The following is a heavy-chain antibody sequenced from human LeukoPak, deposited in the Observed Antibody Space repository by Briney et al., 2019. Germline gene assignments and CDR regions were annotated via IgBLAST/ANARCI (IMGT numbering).Heavy chain of an antibody. D-gene: IGHD2/OR15-2a*01. Sequence: PSETLSLTCTVSGGSISSGSYYWSWIRQPAGKGLEWIGRIYTSGSTNYNPSLKSRVTISVDTSKNQFSLKLSSVTAADTAVYYCARHFYPLYFDYWGQGTLVTVSS. J-gene: IGHJ4*02. CDR3: ARHFYPLYFDY. CDR2: IYTSGST. V-gene: IGHV4-61*02. CDR1: GGSISSGSYY.